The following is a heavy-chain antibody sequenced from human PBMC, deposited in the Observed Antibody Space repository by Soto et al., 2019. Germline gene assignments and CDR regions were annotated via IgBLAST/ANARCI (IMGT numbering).Heavy chain of an antibody. J-gene: IGHJ5*02. D-gene: IGHD3-10*01. V-gene: IGHV1-18*04. Sequence: VSVKVSCKASGYTFTSYGISWVRQAPGQGLEWMGWISAYNGNTNYAQKLQGRVTMTTDTSTSTAYMELRSLRSDDTAVYYCARVNGIITMVRGVIIPARFDPWGQGTLVTVSS. CDR2: ISAYNGNT. CDR3: ARVNGIITMVRGVIIPARFDP. CDR1: GYTFTSYG.